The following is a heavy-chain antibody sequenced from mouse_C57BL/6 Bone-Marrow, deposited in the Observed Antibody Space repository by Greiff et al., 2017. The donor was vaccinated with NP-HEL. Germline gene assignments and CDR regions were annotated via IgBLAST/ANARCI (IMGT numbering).Heavy chain of an antibody. CDR1: GFSLTSYG. Sequence: QVQLKESGPGLVAPSQSLSITCTVSGFSLTSYGVHWVRQPPGKGLEWLVVIWSDGSTTYNSALKSRLSISKDNSKSQVFLQMNSLQTDDTAMYYCARHGGNFFWYFDVWGTGTTVTVSS. D-gene: IGHD2-1*01. CDR2: IWSDGST. J-gene: IGHJ1*03. V-gene: IGHV2-6-1*01. CDR3: ARHGGNFFWYFDV.